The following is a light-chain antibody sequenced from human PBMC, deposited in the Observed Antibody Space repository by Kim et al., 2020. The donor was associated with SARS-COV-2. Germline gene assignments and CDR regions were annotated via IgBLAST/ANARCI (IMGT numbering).Light chain of an antibody. CDR2: DVT. Sequence: PGQSVTISCTGTSSDVGGYNYVSWYQHHPGKAPKLMIYDVTKRPSGVPDRFSGSKSANTASLTISGLQADDEADYYCCSFAGGYNVFGTGTKVTVL. CDR3: CSFAGGYNV. V-gene: IGLV2-11*01. J-gene: IGLJ1*01. CDR1: SSDVGGYNY.